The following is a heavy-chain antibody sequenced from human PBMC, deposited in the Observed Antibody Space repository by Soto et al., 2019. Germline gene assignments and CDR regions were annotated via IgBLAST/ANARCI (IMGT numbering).Heavy chain of an antibody. D-gene: IGHD5-12*01. CDR3: AKRYSGYDDAFDI. Sequence: NPSETLSLTCAVYGGSFSGYYWSWIRQPPGKGLEWIGYIYYSGSTNFNPSLKSRVTISVDTSKNQFSLKLSSVTAADTAVYYCAKRYSGYDDAFDIWGQGTMVTVSS. V-gene: IGHV4-59*08. CDR2: IYYSGST. J-gene: IGHJ3*02. CDR1: GGSFSGYY.